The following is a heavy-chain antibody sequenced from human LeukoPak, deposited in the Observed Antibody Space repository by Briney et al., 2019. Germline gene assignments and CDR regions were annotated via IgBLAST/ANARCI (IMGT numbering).Heavy chain of an antibody. V-gene: IGHV4-34*01. Sequence: XPXXXXXXXXGEINHSASTNYNPSLKRRGNISVDKSKKQFSLKLSSVTAADTAVYYCARLGAAPPGYYYMDVWGKGTTVTVSS. CDR2: INHSAST. J-gene: IGHJ6*03. D-gene: IGHD6-6*01. CDR3: ARLGAAPPGYYYMDV.